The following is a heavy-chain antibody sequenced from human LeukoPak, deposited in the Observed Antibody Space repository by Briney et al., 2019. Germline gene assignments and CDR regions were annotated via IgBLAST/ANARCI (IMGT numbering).Heavy chain of an antibody. J-gene: IGHJ4*02. V-gene: IGHV3-23*01. CDR3: AKDRWIQLRLDY. D-gene: IGHD5-18*01. Sequence: PGGSLRLSCAASGFTFSNAWMNWVRQAPGKGLEWVSAISGSGGSTYYADSVKGRFTISRDNSKNTLYLQMNSLRAEDTAVYYCAKDRWIQLRLDYWGQGTLVTVSS. CDR1: GFTFSNAW. CDR2: ISGSGGST.